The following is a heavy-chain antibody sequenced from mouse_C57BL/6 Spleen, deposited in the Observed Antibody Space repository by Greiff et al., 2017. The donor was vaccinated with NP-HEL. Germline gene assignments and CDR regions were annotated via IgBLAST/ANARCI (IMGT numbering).Heavy chain of an antibody. V-gene: IGHV1-63*01. CDR3: ARKIYDGYYGYFDY. D-gene: IGHD2-3*01. CDR2: IYPGGGYT. J-gene: IGHJ2*01. CDR1: GYTFTNYW. Sequence: QVQLQQSGAELVRPGTSVKMSCKASGYTFTNYWIGWAKQRPGHGLEWIGDIYPGGGYTNYNEKFKGKATLTADKSSSTAYMQFSSLTSEDSAIYYCARKIYDGYYGYFDYWGQGTTLTVSS.